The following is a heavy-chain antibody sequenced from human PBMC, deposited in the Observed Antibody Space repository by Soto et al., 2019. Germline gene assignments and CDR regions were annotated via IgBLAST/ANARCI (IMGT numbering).Heavy chain of an antibody. V-gene: IGHV4-59*08. J-gene: IGHJ4*02. CDR1: GGSISSYY. D-gene: IGHD6-13*01. Sequence: QVQLQESDPGLVKPSETLSLTYTVSGGSISSYYWSWIRQPPGKGLEWIGYIYYSGSTNYNPSLKSRVTISVDTSKNQFSLKLSSVTAADTAVYYCARRDYSSSTFDYWGQGTLVTVSS. CDR2: IYYSGST. CDR3: ARRDYSSSTFDY.